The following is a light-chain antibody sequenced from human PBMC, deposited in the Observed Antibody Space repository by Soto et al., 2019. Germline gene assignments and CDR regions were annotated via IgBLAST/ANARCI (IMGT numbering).Light chain of an antibody. Sequence: DIQMTQPPSTLSGSVGDRVTITCRASQTISSWLAWYQQKPGKAPKLLIYKASTLKSGVPSRFSGSGSGTEFTLTISSLQPDDFATYYCQHYNSYSEAFVQGTKVDIK. V-gene: IGKV1-5*03. CDR1: QTISSW. CDR3: QHYNSYSEA. J-gene: IGKJ1*01. CDR2: KAS.